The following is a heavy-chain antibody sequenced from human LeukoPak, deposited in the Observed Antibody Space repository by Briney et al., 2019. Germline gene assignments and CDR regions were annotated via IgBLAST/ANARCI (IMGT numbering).Heavy chain of an antibody. CDR2: IYSGGST. CDR3: ARWPMIDAFDI. V-gene: IGHV3-66*02. CDR1: GFTVSSNY. Sequence: GGSLRLSCAASGFTVSSNYMSWVRQAPGKGLEWVSVIYSGGSTYYADSVEGRFTISRDNSKNTLYLQMNSLRAEDTAVYYCARWPMIDAFDIWGQGTMVTVSS. D-gene: IGHD3-22*01. J-gene: IGHJ3*02.